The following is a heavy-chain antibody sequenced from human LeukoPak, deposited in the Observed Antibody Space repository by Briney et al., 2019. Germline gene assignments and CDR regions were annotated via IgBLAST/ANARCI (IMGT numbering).Heavy chain of an antibody. D-gene: IGHD6-19*01. CDR2: IGVGGDT. V-gene: IGHV3-23*01. CDR3: VRGGIRLAGLDAFDI. J-gene: IGHJ3*02. Sequence: AGGSLRLSCAASGFTFSSYAMSWVRQAPGKGLECVSAIGVGGDTKYTDSVKGRFTISRENGKESLYLHMNSLRAEDTAVCYCVRGGIRLAGLDAFDIWGQGTVVAVFS. CDR1: GFTFSSYA.